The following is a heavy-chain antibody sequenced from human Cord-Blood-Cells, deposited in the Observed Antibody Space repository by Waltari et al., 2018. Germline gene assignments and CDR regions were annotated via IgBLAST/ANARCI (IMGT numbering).Heavy chain of an antibody. CDR1: GGSFSGYY. CDR3: ARGINDYSNYYFDY. D-gene: IGHD4-4*01. J-gene: IGHJ4*02. V-gene: IGHV4-34*01. CDR2: INHSGST. Sequence: QVQLQQWGAGLLKPSETLSLTCAVYGGSFSGYYWRWIRQPPGKGLEWIGEINHSGSTNYNPSLKSRITISVDTSKNQFSLKLSSVTAADTAVYYCARGINDYSNYYFDYWGQGTLVTVSS.